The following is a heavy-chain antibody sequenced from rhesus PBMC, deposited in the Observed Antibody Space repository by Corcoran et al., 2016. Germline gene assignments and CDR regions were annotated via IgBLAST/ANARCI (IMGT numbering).Heavy chain of an antibody. CDR3: ARAAGDSDSYFDY. CDR1: GGSISSRY. V-gene: IGHV4-169*01. Sequence: QLQLPESGPGLVKPSEPLSVTCAGPGGSISSRYWSWIRQAPGTGLEWIGYISGSGSRTNYNPYLKSRVTRSVDTSKNQRSRKLSSVTTADTAVYYGARAAGDSDSYFDYWGQGVLVTVSS. D-gene: IGHD5-12*01. J-gene: IGHJ4*01. CDR2: ISGSGSRT.